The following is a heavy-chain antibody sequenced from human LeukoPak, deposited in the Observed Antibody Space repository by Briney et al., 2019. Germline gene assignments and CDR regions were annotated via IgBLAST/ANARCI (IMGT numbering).Heavy chain of an antibody. D-gene: IGHD3-9*01. J-gene: IGHJ6*03. Sequence: ASVKVSCKASGGTSNTSPITWVRQAPGQGLEWMGGIIPLLGTPNYAPKFQGRVTMTRDTSTSTVYMELSSLRSEDTAVYYCARADYDILTVGYYYYYYMDVWGKGTTVTISS. V-gene: IGHV1-69*05. CDR2: IIPLLGTP. CDR1: GGTSNTSP. CDR3: ARADYDILTVGYYYYYYMDV.